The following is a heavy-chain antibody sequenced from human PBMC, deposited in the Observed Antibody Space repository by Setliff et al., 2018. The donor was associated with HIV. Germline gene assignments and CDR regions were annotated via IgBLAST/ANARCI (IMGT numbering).Heavy chain of an antibody. Sequence: GGSLRLSCAASGFTFSSYSMNWVRQAPGKGLEWVSYISSSSSYTHYADSVKGRFTISRDNSKNTLSLQMNSLRAEDTAVYYCAKDYVENDYWGQGTLVTVSS. J-gene: IGHJ4*02. V-gene: IGHV3-21*04. D-gene: IGHD3-16*01. CDR2: ISSSSSYT. CDR1: GFTFSSYS. CDR3: AKDYVENDY.